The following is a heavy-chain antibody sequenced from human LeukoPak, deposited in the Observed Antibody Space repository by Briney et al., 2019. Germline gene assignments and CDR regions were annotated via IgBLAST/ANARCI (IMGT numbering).Heavy chain of an antibody. CDR1: GGSFSGYY. CDR3: ARGEYCSSTHLLESGGSSGCHFDY. J-gene: IGHJ4*02. CDR2: INHSGST. D-gene: IGHD2-2*01. V-gene: IGHV4-34*01. Sequence: PSETLSLTCAVYGGSFSGYYWSWIRQPPGKGLEWIGEINHSGSTNYNPSLKSRVTISVDTSKNQFSLKLSSVTAADTAVYYCARGEYCSSTHLLESGGSSGCHFDYWGQGTLATVSS.